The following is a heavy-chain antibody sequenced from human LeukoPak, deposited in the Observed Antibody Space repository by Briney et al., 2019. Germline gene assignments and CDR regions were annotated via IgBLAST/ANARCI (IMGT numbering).Heavy chain of an antibody. D-gene: IGHD3-22*01. CDR3: ARLPLYDSSGY. Sequence: SETLSPTCTVSGDSISSYYWSWIRQPPGKGLEWIGYIYYSGSTNYNPSLKSRVTISVDTSKNQFSLKLSSVTAADTAVYYCARLPLYDSSGYWGQGTLVTVSS. CDR1: GDSISSYY. CDR2: IYYSGST. J-gene: IGHJ4*02. V-gene: IGHV4-59*08.